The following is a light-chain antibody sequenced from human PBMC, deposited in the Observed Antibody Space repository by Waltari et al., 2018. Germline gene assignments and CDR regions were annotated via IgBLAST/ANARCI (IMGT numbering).Light chain of an antibody. CDR3: GTWDNSPNAGV. V-gene: IGLV1-51*01. J-gene: IGLJ3*02. CDR1: TSNIGSNY. Sequence: QSVVTQPPSVSAAPGQTVTISCSGSTSNIGSNYVSWYQLLPGTAPKLLIYGSNKRPSGIADRFSGSKSGTSATLGITGLQTGDEAEYHCGTWDNSPNAGVFGGGTKLTVL. CDR2: GSN.